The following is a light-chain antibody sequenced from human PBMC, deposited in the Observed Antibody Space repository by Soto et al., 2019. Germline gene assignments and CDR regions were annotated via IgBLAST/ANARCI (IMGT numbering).Light chain of an antibody. CDR3: QQGYSSPLT. Sequence: DIQMTQSPSSLSASVGDRVTITCRASQSISSYLNWYQQKPGKAPKLLIYAASSLQSGVPSRFSGSGSGTEFPLTISSLPPEDFATYYCQQGYSSPLTFGQGTKLEIK. J-gene: IGKJ2*01. CDR1: QSISSY. CDR2: AAS. V-gene: IGKV1-39*01.